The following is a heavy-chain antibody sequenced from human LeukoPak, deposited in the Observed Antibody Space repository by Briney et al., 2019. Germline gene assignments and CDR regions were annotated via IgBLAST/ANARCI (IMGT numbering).Heavy chain of an antibody. Sequence: GGSLRLSCAASGFIFTNYAMSWVRQAPGKGLEWVSAVVGGGHTTFYADSVKGRFTISRDNSKNTVYLQMNSLSGEDTAVYYCAKARLSTGWAYNDYWGQGTPVTVSS. D-gene: IGHD6-19*01. J-gene: IGHJ4*02. CDR1: GFIFTNYA. V-gene: IGHV3-23*01. CDR2: VVGGGHTT. CDR3: AKARLSTGWAYNDY.